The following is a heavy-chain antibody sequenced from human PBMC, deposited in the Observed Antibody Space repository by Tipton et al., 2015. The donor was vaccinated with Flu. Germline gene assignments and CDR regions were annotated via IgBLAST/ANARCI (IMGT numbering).Heavy chain of an antibody. Sequence: TLSLTCTVSGGSITSYYWSWIRQPPGKGLEWIGYIYYSGSTNYNPSLMSRVTMLIDTSKNEFSLKLTSVTAADTAVYYCAKGVGKGFYDILTGYTTHAFDIWGQGTMVTVSS. D-gene: IGHD3-9*01. V-gene: IGHV4-59*07. CDR1: GGSITSYY. CDR2: IYYSGST. CDR3: AKGVGKGFYDILTGYTTHAFDI. J-gene: IGHJ3*02.